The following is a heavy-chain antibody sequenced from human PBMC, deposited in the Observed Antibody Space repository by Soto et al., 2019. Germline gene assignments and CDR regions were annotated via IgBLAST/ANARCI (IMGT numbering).Heavy chain of an antibody. CDR2: INPSGGST. CDR1: GYTFTSYY. J-gene: IGHJ6*02. D-gene: IGHD2-15*01. CDR3: ARDGVVLVAAFTLPFLDAFIDV. Sequence: ASGKVSCDASGYTFTSYYMHWVRQAPGQGLEWMGIINPSGGSTSYAQKLQGRVTMTRETSTSTVYMELSRLRSEDTAVYYCARDGVVLVAAFTLPFLDAFIDVWGQVTKVTV. V-gene: IGHV1-46*01.